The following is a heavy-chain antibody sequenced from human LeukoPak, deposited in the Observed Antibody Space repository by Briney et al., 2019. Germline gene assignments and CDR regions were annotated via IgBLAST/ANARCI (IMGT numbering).Heavy chain of an antibody. CDR3: ARRYGDY. Sequence: SETLSLTCTVSGGSISSYYWSWVRQPPGKGLEWIGYIYYSGSTNYNPSLKSRVTISVDTSKNQFSLKLSSVTAADTAVYYCARRYGDYWGQGTLVTVSS. CDR1: GGSISSYY. J-gene: IGHJ4*02. V-gene: IGHV4-59*08. D-gene: IGHD1-14*01. CDR2: IYYSGST.